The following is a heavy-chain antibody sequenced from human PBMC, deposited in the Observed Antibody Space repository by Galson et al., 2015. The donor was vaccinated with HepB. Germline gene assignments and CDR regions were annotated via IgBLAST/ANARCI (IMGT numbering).Heavy chain of an antibody. CDR2: ISYDGSHK. Sequence: SLRLSCAASGFTFSSYGMHWVRQAPGKGLEWVAVISYDGSHKYHADSVKGRFTISRDNSMNTLYLQMNSLRAEDTALYYCAKEVNTVATDYGMDVWGQGTTVTVSS. CDR3: AKEVNTVATDYGMDV. CDR1: GFTFSSYG. J-gene: IGHJ6*02. D-gene: IGHD4-17*01. V-gene: IGHV3-30*18.